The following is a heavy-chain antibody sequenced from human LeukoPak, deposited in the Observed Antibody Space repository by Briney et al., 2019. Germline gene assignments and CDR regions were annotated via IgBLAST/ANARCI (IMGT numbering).Heavy chain of an antibody. Sequence: PSETLSLTCAVSGGSISSGGYSWSWIRQPPGKGLEWIGYIYHSGSTYYNPSLKSRVTISVDRSKNQFSLKLSSVTAADTAVYYCARHNPTFWSGYYPDHRLYYFDYWGQGTLVTVSS. J-gene: IGHJ4*02. CDR3: ARHNPTFWSGYYPDHRLYYFDY. CDR2: IYHSGST. D-gene: IGHD3-3*01. V-gene: IGHV4-30-2*01. CDR1: GGSISSGGYS.